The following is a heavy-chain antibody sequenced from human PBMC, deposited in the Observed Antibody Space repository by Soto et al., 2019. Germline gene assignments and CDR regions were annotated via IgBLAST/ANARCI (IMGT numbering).Heavy chain of an antibody. CDR1: GGSISSSSYY. V-gene: IGHV4-39*01. CDR3: ARLFSSGYYSHYYGMDV. J-gene: IGHJ6*02. D-gene: IGHD6-19*01. Sequence: SDTLSLTCTVSGGSISSSSYYWGWIRQPPGKGLEWIGSIYYSGSTYYNPSLKSRVTISVDTSKNQFSLKLSSVTAADSAVFYCARLFSSGYYSHYYGMDVWGQGTTVT. CDR2: IYYSGST.